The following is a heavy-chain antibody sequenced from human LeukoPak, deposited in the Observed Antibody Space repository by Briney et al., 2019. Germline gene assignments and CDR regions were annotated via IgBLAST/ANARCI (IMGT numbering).Heavy chain of an antibody. Sequence: SETLSLTCAVSGGSFIGYHWNWIRQPPGKGLEWIGEINHSGSTNYNPSLKGRVTISVDTSKSQFSLKLKSVTAADTAVYYCARDPTTVVTVPYYFDDWGQGTLVTVSS. CDR1: GGSFIGYH. CDR3: ARDPTTVVTVPYYFDD. V-gene: IGHV4-34*01. CDR2: INHSGST. D-gene: IGHD4-23*01. J-gene: IGHJ4*02.